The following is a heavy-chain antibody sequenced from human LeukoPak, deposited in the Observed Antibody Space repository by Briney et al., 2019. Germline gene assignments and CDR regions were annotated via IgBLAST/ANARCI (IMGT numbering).Heavy chain of an antibody. D-gene: IGHD2-15*01. CDR3: ARDVSPEGGYYYYGMDV. Sequence: SGGSLRLSCAASGFTFSSSAIHWVRQSPGKGLEWVAVISEDGSNKYYADSVKGRFTITRDNSKNTLYLQMNSLRAEDTAVYYCARDVSPEGGYYYYGMDVWGQGTTVTVSS. J-gene: IGHJ6*02. CDR2: ISEDGSNK. V-gene: IGHV3-30-3*01. CDR1: GFTFSSSA.